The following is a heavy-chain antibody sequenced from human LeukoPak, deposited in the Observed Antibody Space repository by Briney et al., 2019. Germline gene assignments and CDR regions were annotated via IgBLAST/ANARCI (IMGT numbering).Heavy chain of an antibody. D-gene: IGHD2-8*02. J-gene: IGHJ4*02. CDR2: IFPSDGEI. V-gene: IGHV3-23*01. CDR3: ATYRQVLLPFES. Sequence: GGTLRLSCAASGFIFSSSGMSWVRQAPGKGLEWVSSIFPSDGEIHYADSVRGRFTISRDNSKSTLSLQMNSLRAEDTAIYYCATYRQVLLPFESWGQGTLVTVSS. CDR1: GFIFSSSG.